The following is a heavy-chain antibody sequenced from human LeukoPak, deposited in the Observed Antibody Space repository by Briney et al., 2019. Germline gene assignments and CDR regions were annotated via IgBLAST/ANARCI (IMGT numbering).Heavy chain of an antibody. Sequence: SGTLPLTCAVSGGSISSTNWWSWVRQPPGKGLEWIGEIYHSGNTNYNPSLKSRVTLSVDKSKNQLSLKVNSVTAADTAVYYCVANGWYSLEHWGQGTLVIVSS. V-gene: IGHV4-4*02. CDR3: VANGWYSLEH. CDR2: IYHSGNT. CDR1: GGSISSTNW. D-gene: IGHD6-19*01. J-gene: IGHJ1*01.